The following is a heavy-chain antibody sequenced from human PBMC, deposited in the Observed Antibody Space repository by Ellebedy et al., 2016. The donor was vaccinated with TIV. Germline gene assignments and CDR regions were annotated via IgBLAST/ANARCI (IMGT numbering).Heavy chain of an antibody. CDR1: GYTFSSYD. J-gene: IGHJ4*02. CDR3: ATAGNYGKKGYFDY. V-gene: IGHV1-8*01. CDR2: MNPNSGNT. D-gene: IGHD1-7*01. Sequence: AASVKVSCKASGYTFSSYDVNWVRQATGLGLEWMGWMNPNSGNTGYAQKFQGRVTMTRNTSISTAYMELSSLRSEDTAVYYCATAGNYGKKGYFDYWGQGTLVTVSS.